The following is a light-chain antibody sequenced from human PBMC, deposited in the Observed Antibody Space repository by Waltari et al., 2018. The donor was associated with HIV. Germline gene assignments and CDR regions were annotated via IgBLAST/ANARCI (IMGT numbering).Light chain of an antibody. J-gene: IGKJ1*01. V-gene: IGKV3-15*01. CDR1: QGVSSK. CDR2: GAS. CDR3: QQYHNWPRT. Sequence: EIVMTQSPATLSVSPGEKVTISCRASQGVSSKLALYQQKPGQAPGLLIYGASTRAAGIPARFSGSGAGREFTLSISSLQSEDFAVYYCQQYHNWPRTFGQGTKLEI.